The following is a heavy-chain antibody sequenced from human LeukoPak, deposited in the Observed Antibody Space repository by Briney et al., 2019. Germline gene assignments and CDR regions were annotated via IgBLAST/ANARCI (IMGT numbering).Heavy chain of an antibody. CDR2: IKQDGSEK. D-gene: IGHD6-19*01. CDR1: GFTFSSYW. J-gene: IGHJ6*02. Sequence: GGSLRLSCAASGFTFSSYWMSWVRQAPGKGLEWVANIKQDGSEKCYVDSVKGRFTISRDNAKNSLYLQMNSLRAEDTAVYYCARQKVVAGTRDYYYYGLDVWGQGTTVTVSS. CDR3: ARQKVVAGTRDYYYYGLDV. V-gene: IGHV3-7*01.